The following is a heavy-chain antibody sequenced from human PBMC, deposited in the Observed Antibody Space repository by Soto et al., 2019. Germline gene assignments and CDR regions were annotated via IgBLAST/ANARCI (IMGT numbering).Heavy chain of an antibody. CDR3: ARGRRKEGYNSGHSDFDI. V-gene: IGHV4-59*01. Sequence: QVQLQESGPGLVEPSETLSLTCSVSGGSINNYFWSWIRQPPGKGLEWIGHIYYSGNTNYNPSFKSGFTIAVDTSKTHFSRKVNSGSAADTAVYYWARGRRKEGYNSGHSDFDIWAKGQRSASLQ. D-gene: IGHD5-12*01. CDR1: GGSINNYF. J-gene: IGHJ3*02. CDR2: IYYSGNT.